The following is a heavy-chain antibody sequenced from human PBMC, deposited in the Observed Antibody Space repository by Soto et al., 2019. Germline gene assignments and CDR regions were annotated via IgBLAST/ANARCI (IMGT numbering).Heavy chain of an antibody. CDR2: ISAYNGNT. CDR3: ARDRSYNSDY. Sequence: QVQLVQSGAEVKKPGASVKVSCKASGYTFTSYGISWVRQAHGQGLEWMGWISAYNGNTNYAQKLQGRVTMTTDATTIAANMALRSLRSDDTAVYYCARDRSYNSDYWGQGTLVTVSS. CDR1: GYTFTSYG. J-gene: IGHJ4*02. V-gene: IGHV1-18*01. D-gene: IGHD3-10*01.